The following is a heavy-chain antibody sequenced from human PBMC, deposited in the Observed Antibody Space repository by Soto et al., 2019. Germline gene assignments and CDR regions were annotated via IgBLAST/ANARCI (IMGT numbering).Heavy chain of an antibody. CDR3: ARHVAVAGTWWFDP. D-gene: IGHD6-19*01. CDR1: GGSISSSSYY. Sequence: SETLSLTCTVSGGSISSSSYYWGWIRQPPGKGLEWIGSIYYSGSTYYNPPLKSRVTISVDTSKNQFSLKLSSVTAADTAVYYCARHVAVAGTWWFDPWGQGTLVTVSS. V-gene: IGHV4-39*01. CDR2: IYYSGST. J-gene: IGHJ5*02.